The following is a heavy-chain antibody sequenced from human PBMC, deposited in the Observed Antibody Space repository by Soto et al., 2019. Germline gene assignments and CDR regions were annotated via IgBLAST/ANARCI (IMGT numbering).Heavy chain of an antibody. CDR1: GGTFSSYA. D-gene: IGHD2-2*01. V-gene: IGHV1-69*12. Sequence: QVQLVQSGAEVKKPGSSVKVSCKASGGTFSSYAISWVRQAPGQGLEWMGGIIPIFGTADYAQMLQGRVTITADESTSTAYMELSSLRSEDTAVYYCARHVPAAGYYYGMDVWGQGTTVTVSS. CDR3: ARHVPAAGYYYGMDV. J-gene: IGHJ6*02. CDR2: IIPIFGTA.